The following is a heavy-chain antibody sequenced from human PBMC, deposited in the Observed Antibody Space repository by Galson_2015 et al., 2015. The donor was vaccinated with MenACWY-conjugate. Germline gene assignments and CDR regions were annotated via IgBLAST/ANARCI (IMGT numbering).Heavy chain of an antibody. CDR1: GGTFSSYG. J-gene: IGHJ6*02. Sequence: SVKVSCKAVGGTFSSYGICWVRRAPGQGLEWMGAIIPIFDKAEYAQRFQGRLTITADESTSTAYMELSSLTSDDTAVYYCARTYSSSWFTFSGMDVWGQGTTVSVSS. V-gene: IGHV1-69*13. CDR2: IIPIFDKA. D-gene: IGHD6-13*01. CDR3: ARTYSSSWFTFSGMDV.